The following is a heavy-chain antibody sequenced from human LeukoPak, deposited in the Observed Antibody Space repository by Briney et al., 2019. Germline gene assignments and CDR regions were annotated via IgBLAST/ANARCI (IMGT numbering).Heavy chain of an antibody. V-gene: IGHV1-2*04. Sequence: ASVKVSCKASGYTFTGYYIHWIRQAPGQGLEWMGWINPNSGGTNYAQKFQGWVTMTRDTSISTAYMELSRLRSDDTAVYYCARSIIMIVGPWAEYFQHWGQGTPVTVSS. CDR2: INPNSGGT. CDR3: ARSIIMIVGPWAEYFQH. J-gene: IGHJ1*01. CDR1: GYTFTGYY. D-gene: IGHD3-22*01.